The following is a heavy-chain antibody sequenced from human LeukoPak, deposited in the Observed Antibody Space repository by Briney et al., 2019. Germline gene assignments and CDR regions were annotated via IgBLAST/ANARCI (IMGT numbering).Heavy chain of an antibody. CDR2: ISSSSSYT. V-gene: IGHV3-11*05. J-gene: IGHJ4*02. CDR3: SRGNYYGSGRLDY. Sequence: PGGSLRLSCAASGLTFSDYYMGWIRQAPGKGLEWVSYISSSSSYTNYADSVKGRFTISRDNAKNSLYLQMNSLRAEDTAVYYCSRGNYYGSGRLDYWGQGTLVTVSS. D-gene: IGHD3-10*01. CDR1: GLTFSDYY.